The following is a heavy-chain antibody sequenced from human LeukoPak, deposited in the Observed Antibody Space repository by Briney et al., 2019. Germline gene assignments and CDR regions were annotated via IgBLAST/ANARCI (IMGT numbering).Heavy chain of an antibody. CDR1: GGSISSGGYS. J-gene: IGHJ3*02. CDR2: IYHSGST. V-gene: IGHV4-30-2*01. Sequence: PSETLSLTCAVSGGSISSGGYSWSWIRQPPGKGLEWIGYIYHSGSTYYNPSLKSRVTISVDRSKNQFSLKLSSVTAADTAVYYCAREIRDDAFDIWGQGTMVTVSS. CDR3: AREIRDDAFDI.